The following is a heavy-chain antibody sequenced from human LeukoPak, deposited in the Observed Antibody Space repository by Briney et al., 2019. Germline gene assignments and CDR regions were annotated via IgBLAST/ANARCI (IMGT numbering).Heavy chain of an antibody. CDR3: AKDHRNDFWSGFHP. D-gene: IGHD3-3*01. CDR2: IRYDGSNK. Sequence: GGSLRLSCAASGFTFSSYGMHWVRQAPGKGLEWAAFIRYDGSNKYYADSVKGRFTISRDNSKNTLYLQMNSLRAEDTAVYYCAKDHRNDFWSGFHPWGQGTLVTVSS. CDR1: GFTFSSYG. V-gene: IGHV3-30*02. J-gene: IGHJ5*02.